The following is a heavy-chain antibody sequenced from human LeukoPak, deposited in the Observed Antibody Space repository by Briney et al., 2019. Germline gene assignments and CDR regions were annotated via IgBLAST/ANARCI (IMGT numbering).Heavy chain of an antibody. V-gene: IGHV3-21*01. CDR2: ISSSSSYI. J-gene: IGHJ4*02. CDR3: AKSHGYSYGFDY. Sequence: GGSLRLSCAASGFTFSSYSMNWVRQAPGKGLEWVSSISSSSSYIYYADSVKGRFTISRDNSKNTLYLQMNSLRAEDTVVYYCAKSHGYSYGFDYWGQGTLVTVSS. D-gene: IGHD5-18*01. CDR1: GFTFSSYS.